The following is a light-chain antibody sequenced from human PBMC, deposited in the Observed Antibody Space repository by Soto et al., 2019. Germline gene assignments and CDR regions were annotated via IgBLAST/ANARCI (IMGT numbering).Light chain of an antibody. Sequence: EIVLTQSPATLSLSPGEKATLSCRASQSVRTYLAWYQQKPGQAPRLLIYDASNRAAGIPARFSGSGSGTDFTLTISSLEFEDFVLHPPKPTRNPSVTFGQGPK. CDR2: DAS. V-gene: IGKV3-11*01. CDR3: KPTRNPSVT. J-gene: IGKJ1*01. CDR1: QSVRTY.